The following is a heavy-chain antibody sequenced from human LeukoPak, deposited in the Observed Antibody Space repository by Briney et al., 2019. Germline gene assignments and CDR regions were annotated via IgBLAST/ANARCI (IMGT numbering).Heavy chain of an antibody. D-gene: IGHD3-22*01. J-gene: IGHJ4*02. Sequence: GGSLRLSCAASGFTFDDYAMPWVRQAPGKGLEWVSGISWNSGSIGYADSVKGRFTISRDNAKNSLYLQMNSLRAEDTALYYCAKADYYDSSGPKGFDYWGQGTLVTVSS. CDR3: AKADYYDSSGPKGFDY. CDR1: GFTFDDYA. CDR2: ISWNSGSI. V-gene: IGHV3-9*01.